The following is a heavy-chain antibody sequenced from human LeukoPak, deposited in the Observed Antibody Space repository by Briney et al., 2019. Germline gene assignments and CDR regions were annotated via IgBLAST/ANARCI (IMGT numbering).Heavy chain of an antibody. Sequence: GGSLRLSCAASGFTFDDYGLSWVRQAPGKGLEWVSGINWNGGSTGYADSVKGRFTISRDNSKNTLYLQMNSRRAEDTAVYYCAKEAGRRGTFGSYQRAVGTLDYWGQGTLVTVSS. CDR3: AKEAGRRGTFGSYQRAVGTLDY. J-gene: IGHJ4*02. V-gene: IGHV3-20*04. CDR2: INWNGGST. CDR1: GFTFDDYG. D-gene: IGHD1-26*01.